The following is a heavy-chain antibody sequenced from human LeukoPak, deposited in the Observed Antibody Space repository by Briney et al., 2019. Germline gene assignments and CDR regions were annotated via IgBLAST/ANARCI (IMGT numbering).Heavy chain of an antibody. CDR1: GFTFSSYG. D-gene: IGHD2-2*01. CDR2: IWYDGSNK. Sequence: PGRSLRLSCAASGFTFSSYGMHWVRQAPGKGLEWVAVIWYDGSNKYYADSVKGRFTISRDNSKNTPYLQMNSLRAEDTAVYYCARGLRRKVVPAAMGYYFDYWGQGTLVTVSS. CDR3: ARGLRRKVVPAAMGYYFDY. J-gene: IGHJ4*02. V-gene: IGHV3-33*01.